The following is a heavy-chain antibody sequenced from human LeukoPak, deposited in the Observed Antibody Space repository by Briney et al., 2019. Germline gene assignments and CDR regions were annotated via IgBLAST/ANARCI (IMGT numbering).Heavy chain of an antibody. CDR1: GFTFSNAW. V-gene: IGHV3-15*01. J-gene: IGHJ4*02. CDR2: IKKKTDGGTT. D-gene: IGHD3-22*01. CDR3: TTEYYYDSSGLFDY. Sequence: GGSLRLSCTVSGFTFSNAWMGWVRQAPGKGLEWVGRIKKKTDGGTTDYAAPVKGRFTISRDDSGNTLYLQMNSLKTEDTAVYYCTTEYYYDSSGLFDYWGQGTLVTVSP.